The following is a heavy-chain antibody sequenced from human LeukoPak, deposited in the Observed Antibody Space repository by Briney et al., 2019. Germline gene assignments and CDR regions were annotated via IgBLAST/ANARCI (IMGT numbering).Heavy chain of an antibody. D-gene: IGHD5-18*01. CDR1: GDSVSSNSAA. CDR3: ARDLKVDTAPWSYNWFDP. CDR2: TYYRSKWYN. V-gene: IGHV6-1*01. Sequence: SQTLSLICAISGDSVSSNSAAWNWIRQSPSRVLEWLGSTYYRSKWYNDYAVSVKSRITINPDTSKNQYSLQLNSVTPEDTAVYYCARDLKVDTAPWSYNWFDPWGQGTLVTVSS. J-gene: IGHJ5*02.